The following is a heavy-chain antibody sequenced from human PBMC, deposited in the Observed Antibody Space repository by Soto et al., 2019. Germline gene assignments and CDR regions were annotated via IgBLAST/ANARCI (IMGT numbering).Heavy chain of an antibody. V-gene: IGHV1-69*01. J-gene: IGHJ6*02. CDR3: ARPIIAAAGTYGMDV. CDR2: IIPIFGTA. CDR1: GGTFRSYA. D-gene: IGHD6-13*01. Sequence: QVQLVQSGAEVKKPGSSVKVSCKASGGTFRSYAISWVRQAPGQGLEWMGGIIPIFGTANYAQKFQGRVTSTADESTSTAYMERRSRRSVDTAVYYCARPIIAAAGTYGMDVWGQGTTVTVSS.